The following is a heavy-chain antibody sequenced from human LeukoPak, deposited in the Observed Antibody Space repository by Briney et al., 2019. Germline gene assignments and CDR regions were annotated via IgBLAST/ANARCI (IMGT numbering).Heavy chain of an antibody. Sequence: SETLSLTCTVSGGSIRSYYWSWIRQPPGKGLEWIGYIYYSGSTNYNPSLKSRVTISVDTSKNQFSLKLSSVTAADTAVYYCARTAYCSSTSCYSMAAYYFDYWGQGTLVTVSS. J-gene: IGHJ4*02. D-gene: IGHD2-2*01. CDR1: GGSIRSYY. CDR2: IYYSGST. CDR3: ARTAYCSSTSCYSMAAYYFDY. V-gene: IGHV4-59*01.